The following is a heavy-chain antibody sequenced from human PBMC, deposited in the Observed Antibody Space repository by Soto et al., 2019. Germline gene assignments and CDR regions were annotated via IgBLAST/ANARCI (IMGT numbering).Heavy chain of an antibody. V-gene: IGHV1-69*17. D-gene: IGHD3-22*01. CDR2: VIPMFNVA. Sequence: QVQLVQSGAEVKKPGSSVMVSCKASRGTFSTYTITWVRQAPGQGLEWMGGVIPMFNVANYAQTFHGRVTINADKSTNTANMELRSLTPDDTAVYFCARGGDYYASNGYYGELNYWGQGTLVTVSS. J-gene: IGHJ4*02. CDR1: RGTFSTYT. CDR3: ARGGDYYASNGYYGELNY.